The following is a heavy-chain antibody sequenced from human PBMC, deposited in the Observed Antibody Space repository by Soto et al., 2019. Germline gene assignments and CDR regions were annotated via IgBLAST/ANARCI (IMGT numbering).Heavy chain of an antibody. V-gene: IGHV3-23*01. CDR1: GFNLRDQA. Sequence: LQSGGGIAQPGGSLRLSCTASGFNLRDQALSWVRQAPGRGLEWVSGISGMEDRTNYADFVKGRFFISKDRAKNTLNLQMNGLRDDDTAVYYCAKTYTGGWGQGTQVTVSS. D-gene: IGHD3-10*01. CDR2: ISGMEDRT. CDR3: AKTYTGG. J-gene: IGHJ4*02.